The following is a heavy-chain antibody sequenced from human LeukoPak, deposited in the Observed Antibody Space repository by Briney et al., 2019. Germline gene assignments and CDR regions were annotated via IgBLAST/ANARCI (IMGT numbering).Heavy chain of an antibody. Sequence: ASVKVSCKASGYTFSGYYIHWVRQAPGQGLEWMGWINPNSGGTNYAQRFQGRVTMTSDTSINTAYMELSGLRPDDTAVYYCARDERFLRNSESCPWGQGTLVTVSS. V-gene: IGHV1-2*02. J-gene: IGHJ5*02. CDR2: INPNSGGT. D-gene: IGHD3-10*01. CDR1: GYTFSGYY. CDR3: ARDERFLRNSESCP.